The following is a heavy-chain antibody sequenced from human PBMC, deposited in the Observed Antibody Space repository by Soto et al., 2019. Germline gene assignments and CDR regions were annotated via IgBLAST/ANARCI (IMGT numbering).Heavy chain of an antibody. CDR2: IYWDDDK. CDR1: GFSVRSSGVA. J-gene: IGHJ4*02. V-gene: IGHV2-5*02. Sequence: QITLKESGPTLVKPTQTLTLTCTCSGFSVRSSGVAVGWLRQPPGKALEWLALIYWDDDKRYSPSLKNRPTITRHTSKNQGILTMTNMDPVDTGTYFCAHGATSINHRYEIWGQGILVSVPS. D-gene: IGHD1-26*01. CDR3: AHGATSINHRYEI.